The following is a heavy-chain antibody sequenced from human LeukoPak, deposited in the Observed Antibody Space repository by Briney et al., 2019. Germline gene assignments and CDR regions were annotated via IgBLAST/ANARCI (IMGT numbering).Heavy chain of an antibody. V-gene: IGHV4-34*01. D-gene: IGHD5-24*01. CDR1: GGSFSGYY. CDR3: ARGQMATITSYFDY. J-gene: IGHJ4*02. CDR2: INHSGST. Sequence: KTSETLSLTCAVYGGSFSGYYWSWIRQPPGKGLEWIGEINHSGSTNYNPSLKSRVTISVDTSKNQFSLKLSSVTAADTAVYYCARGQMATITSYFDYWGQGTLVTVSS.